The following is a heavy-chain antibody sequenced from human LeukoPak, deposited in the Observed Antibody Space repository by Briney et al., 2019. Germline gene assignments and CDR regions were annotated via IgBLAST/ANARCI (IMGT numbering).Heavy chain of an antibody. CDR1: GFTFSSYA. J-gene: IGHJ4*02. D-gene: IGHD3-22*01. CDR2: ISGSGGST. V-gene: IGHV3-23*01. Sequence: GGSLTLSCAASGFTFSSYAMSWVRQAPGKGLEWVSAISGSGGSTYYADSVKGRFTISRDNSKNTLYLQMNSLRAEDTAVYYCAKELVYYDSSGYSGYYFDYWGQGTLVTVSS. CDR3: AKELVYYDSSGYSGYYFDY.